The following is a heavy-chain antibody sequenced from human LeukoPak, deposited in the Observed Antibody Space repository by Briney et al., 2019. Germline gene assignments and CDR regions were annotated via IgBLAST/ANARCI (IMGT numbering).Heavy chain of an antibody. CDR1: GGSFSGYY. CDR3: ARGRPIQLWS. CDR2: INHSGST. Sequence: SETLSLTCAVYGGSFSGYYWSWIRQPPGKGLEWIGEINHSGSTNYNPSLKSRVTISVDTSKNQFSLKLSSVTAADTAVYYCARGRPIQLWSGGRGTLVTVSS. D-gene: IGHD5-18*01. J-gene: IGHJ4*02. V-gene: IGHV4-34*01.